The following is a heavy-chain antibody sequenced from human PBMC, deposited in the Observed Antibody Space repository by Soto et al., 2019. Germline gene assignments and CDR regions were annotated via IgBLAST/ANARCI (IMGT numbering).Heavy chain of an antibody. V-gene: IGHV4-31*03. CDR3: ARERNDYIWGSYRLYYFDY. J-gene: IGHJ4*02. Sequence: QVQLQKSGPGLVKPSQTLSLTCTVSGGSISSGGYYWSWIRQHPGKGLEWIGYIYYSGSTYYNPSLKSRVTISVDTSKNQFSLKLSSVTAADTAVYYCARERNDYIWGSYRLYYFDYWGQGTLVTVSS. D-gene: IGHD3-16*02. CDR2: IYYSGST. CDR1: GGSISSGGYY.